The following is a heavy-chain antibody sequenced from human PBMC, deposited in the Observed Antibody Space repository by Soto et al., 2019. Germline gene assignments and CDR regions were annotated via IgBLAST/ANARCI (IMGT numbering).Heavy chain of an antibody. V-gene: IGHV3-23*01. J-gene: IGHJ4*02. CDR1: GFTFSSYA. CDR3: AKGTGYSSGWNFDY. D-gene: IGHD6-19*01. CDR2: ISGSGGST. Sequence: PGGSLRLSCAASGFTFSSYAMSWVRQAPGKGLEWVSTISGSGGSTYYADSVKGRFTISRDNSKNTLYLQMNSLRTEDTAVYYCAKGTGYSSGWNFDYWGQGTLVTVSS.